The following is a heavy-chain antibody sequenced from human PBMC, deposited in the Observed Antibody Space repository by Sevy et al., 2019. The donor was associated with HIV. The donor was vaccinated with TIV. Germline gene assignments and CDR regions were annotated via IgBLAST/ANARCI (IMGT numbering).Heavy chain of an antibody. J-gene: IGHJ4*02. CDR3: AKEVSEHSYPDY. D-gene: IGHD3-16*02. CDR2: IGGSPDYT. V-gene: IGHV3-23*01. CDR1: GFTFSSYA. Sequence: GGSLRLSCVTSGFTFSSYAMSWVRQTPGKGLEWVSAIGGSPDYTYYADSVKGRFTISRDNSKNTMYQQMNGLRAEDTTVYYCAKEVSEHSYPDYWDQGTLVTVSS.